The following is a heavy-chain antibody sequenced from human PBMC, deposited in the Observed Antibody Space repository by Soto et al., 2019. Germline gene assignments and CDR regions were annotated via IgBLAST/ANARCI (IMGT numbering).Heavy chain of an antibody. CDR3: ARDKTSATSALRFLEWPYPFDH. CDR1: VGTFSSYA. J-gene: IGHJ5*02. V-gene: IGHV1-69*13. D-gene: IGHD3-3*01. CDR2: IIPIFGTA. Sequence: GXSVNVSCKASVGTFSSYAISGVRQAPGQGLEWVGGIIPIFGTANYAQKFQGRVTITADESTNTAYMELSSLRSEDTAVYYCARDKTSATSALRFLEWPYPFDHWGQGTLVTVSS.